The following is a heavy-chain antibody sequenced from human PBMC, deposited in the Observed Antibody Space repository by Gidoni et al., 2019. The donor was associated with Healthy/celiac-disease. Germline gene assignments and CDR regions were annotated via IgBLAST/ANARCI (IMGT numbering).Heavy chain of an antibody. Sequence: EVQLVESGGGLVQPGRSLRLSCAASGFTFDDYAMHWVRQAPGKGLEWVSGISWNSGSIGYADSVKGRFTISRDNAKNSLYLQMNSLRAEDTALYYCAKGGGSYSWGGEDYWGQGTLVTVSS. J-gene: IGHJ4*02. D-gene: IGHD1-26*01. V-gene: IGHV3-9*01. CDR1: GFTFDDYA. CDR2: ISWNSGSI. CDR3: AKGGGSYSWGGEDY.